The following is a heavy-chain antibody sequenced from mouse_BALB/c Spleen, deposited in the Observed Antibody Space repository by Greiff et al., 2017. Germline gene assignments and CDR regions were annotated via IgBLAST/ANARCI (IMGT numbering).Heavy chain of an antibody. D-gene: IGHD4-1*01. CDR2: IRNKANGYTT. CDR3: ARDANFAY. Sequence: EVKLQESGGGLVQPGGSLRLSCATSGFTFTDYYMSWVRQPPGKALEWLGFIRNKANGYTTEYSASVKGRFTISRDNSQSILYLQMNTLRAEDSATYYCARDANFAYWGQGTLVTVSA. V-gene: IGHV7-3*02. CDR1: GFTFTDYY. J-gene: IGHJ3*01.